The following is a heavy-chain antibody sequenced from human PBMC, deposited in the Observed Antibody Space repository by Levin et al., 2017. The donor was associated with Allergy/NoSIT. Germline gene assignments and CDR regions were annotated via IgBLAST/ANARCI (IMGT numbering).Heavy chain of an antibody. D-gene: IGHD2-15*01. CDR1: GFTFSSFA. CDR2: ISGSGGST. V-gene: IGHV3-23*01. J-gene: IGHJ2*01. CDR3: AKDSLHEEVSANFWYFVL. Sequence: GESLKISCAASGFTFSSFAMNWVRRAPGKGLEWVSVISGSGGSTYYADSVKGRFTISRDNSKNTLYLQMNSLRAEDTAVYYCAKDSLHEEVSANFWYFVLWGRGTLVTVSS.